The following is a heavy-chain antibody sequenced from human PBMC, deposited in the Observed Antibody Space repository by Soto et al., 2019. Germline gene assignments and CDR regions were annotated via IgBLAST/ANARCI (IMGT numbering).Heavy chain of an antibody. CDR3: ARTYYDSSGYYALYYFDY. D-gene: IGHD3-22*01. CDR1: GGSISSGGYY. V-gene: IGHV4-31*03. Sequence: PSETLSLTCTVSGGSISSGGYYWSWIRQHPGKGLEWIGYIYYSGSTYYNPSLKSRVTISVDTSKNQFSLKLSSVTAADTAVYYCARTYYDSSGYYALYYFDYWGQGTLVTVSS. J-gene: IGHJ4*02. CDR2: IYYSGST.